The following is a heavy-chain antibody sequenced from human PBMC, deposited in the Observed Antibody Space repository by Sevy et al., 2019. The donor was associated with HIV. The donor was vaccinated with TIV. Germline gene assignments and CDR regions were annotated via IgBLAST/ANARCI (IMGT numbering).Heavy chain of an antibody. V-gene: IGHV4-59*08. CDR3: AGENAWGRGYS. J-gene: IGHJ4*02. CDR2: IYYNGHI. D-gene: IGHD1-26*01. Sequence: SETLSLTCTVSGGSITSLYWNWIRQPPGKGLACIANIYYNGHINYNPSLKSRVTLSLDTSKNQFSLRLSSVTAADTAMYYCAGENAWGRGYSWGQGTLVTVSS. CDR1: GGSITSLY.